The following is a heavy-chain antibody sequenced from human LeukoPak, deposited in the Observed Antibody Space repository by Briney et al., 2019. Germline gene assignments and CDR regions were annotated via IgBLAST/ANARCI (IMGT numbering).Heavy chain of an antibody. CDR1: GGSISSGGYY. CDR2: MYSSGGA. CDR3: ARLPTH. J-gene: IGHJ4*02. V-gene: IGHV4-31*03. Sequence: SETLSLTCTVSGGSISSGGYYWSWIRQYPGKGLEWIGYMYSSGGAFYNPSLKSRSTISVDTSRNQFSLELSSVTAADTAVYYCARLPTHWGQGILVTVAS. D-gene: IGHD4-17*01.